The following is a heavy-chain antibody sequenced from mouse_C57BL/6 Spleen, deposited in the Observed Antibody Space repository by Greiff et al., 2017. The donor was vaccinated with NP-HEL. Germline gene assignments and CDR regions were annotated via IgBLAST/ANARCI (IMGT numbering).Heavy chain of an antibody. D-gene: IGHD1-1*01. CDR2: ISSGSSTI. J-gene: IGHJ4*01. Sequence: DVMLVESGGGLVKPGGSLKLSCAASGFTFSDYGMHWVRQAPEKGLEWVAYISSGSSTIYYADTVKGRFTISRDNAKNTLFLQMTSLRSEDTAMYYCAKSYGSSLYYAMDYWGQGTSVTVSS. V-gene: IGHV5-17*01. CDR1: GFTFSDYG. CDR3: AKSYGSSLYYAMDY.